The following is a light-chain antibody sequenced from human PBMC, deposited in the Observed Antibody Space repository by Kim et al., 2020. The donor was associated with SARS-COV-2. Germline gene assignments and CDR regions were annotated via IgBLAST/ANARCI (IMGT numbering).Light chain of an antibody. CDR2: AAS. CDR1: QDISNY. CDR3: QKYIIVPQT. Sequence: DIQMTQSPSSLSASVGDRVTITCRASQDISNYLAWYQQKPGTVPKLLIHAASTLQSGVPSRFSGSGSGTDFTLTISSLQTEDIATYYSQKYIIVPQTFGQGTKVYIK. V-gene: IGKV1-27*01. J-gene: IGKJ1*01.